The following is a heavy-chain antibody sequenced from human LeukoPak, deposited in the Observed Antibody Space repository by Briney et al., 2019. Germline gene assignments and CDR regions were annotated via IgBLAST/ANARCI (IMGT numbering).Heavy chain of an antibody. Sequence: GASVKVSCKASGYTLTTYAMHWVRQAPGQRLEWMGWINVGNGNTKYSQEFQGRVTITRDTSANTAYMELSSLRSEDMAVYYCARQGPRNFDYWGQGTLATVSS. J-gene: IGHJ4*02. V-gene: IGHV1-3*03. CDR3: ARQGPRNFDY. D-gene: IGHD1-14*01. CDR1: GYTLTTYA. CDR2: INVGNGNT.